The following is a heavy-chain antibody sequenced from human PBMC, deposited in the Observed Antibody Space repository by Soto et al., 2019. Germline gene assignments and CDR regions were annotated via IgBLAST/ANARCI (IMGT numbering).Heavy chain of an antibody. D-gene: IGHD6-6*01. J-gene: IGHJ6*03. CDR3: ARHHESSDSSSAHYYYYYMDV. CDR1: GYSFTSYW. Sequence: GESLKISCKGSGYSFTSYWIGWVRQMPGKGLEWMGIIYPGDSDTRYSPSFQGQVTISADKSISTAYLQWSSLKASDTAMYYCARHHESSDSSSAHYYYYYMDVWGKGTTVTVSS. CDR2: IYPGDSDT. V-gene: IGHV5-51*01.